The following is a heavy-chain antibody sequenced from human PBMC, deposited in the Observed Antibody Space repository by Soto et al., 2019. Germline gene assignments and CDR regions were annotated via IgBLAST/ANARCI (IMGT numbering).Heavy chain of an antibody. D-gene: IGHD2-2*01. CDR3: ARVVILVPTASTHYYYPMDV. CDR2: IIPIVGTG. CDR1: GGTFSNYA. V-gene: IGHV1-69*01. J-gene: IGHJ6*04. Sequence: QVQLVQSGAEVRKPGSSVTVSCKASGGTFSNYAISWVRQAPGQGLEWMGGIIPIVGTGSYAQKFQGRVAITADEPTTTAYMELRSLLFEDTDLYYCARVVILVPTASTHYYYPMDVWGTGTTVTVSS.